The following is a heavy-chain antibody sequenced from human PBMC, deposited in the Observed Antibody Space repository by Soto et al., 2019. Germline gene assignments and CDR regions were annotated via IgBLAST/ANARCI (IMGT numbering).Heavy chain of an antibody. V-gene: IGHV4-30-4*01. J-gene: IGHJ3*02. CDR3: VRDSAPTSVTTFAFDI. CDR2: IYYSGTT. CDR1: GASSSSGDYY. Sequence: TLSLTCTVSGASSSSGDYYWSWIRQPPGKGLEWIGYIYYSGTTYYNPSLNSRATISVDTSKNQISLNLRSVTAADTAVYYCVRDSAPTSVTTFAFDIWGPGTMVTVSS. D-gene: IGHD4-4*01.